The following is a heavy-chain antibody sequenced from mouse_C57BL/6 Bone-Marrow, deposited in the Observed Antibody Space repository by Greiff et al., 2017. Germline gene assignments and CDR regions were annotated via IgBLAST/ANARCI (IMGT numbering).Heavy chain of an antibody. Sequence: QVQLQQPGAELVKPGASVKLSCKASGYTFTSYWMQWVKQRPGQGLEWIGEIDPSDSYTNYNQKFKGKATLTVDTSSSTAYMQLSSLTSEDSAVYYCARGYYGSLDYWGQGTTLTVSS. CDR2: IDPSDSYT. CDR3: ARGYYGSLDY. V-gene: IGHV1-50*01. CDR1: GYTFTSYW. J-gene: IGHJ2*01. D-gene: IGHD1-1*01.